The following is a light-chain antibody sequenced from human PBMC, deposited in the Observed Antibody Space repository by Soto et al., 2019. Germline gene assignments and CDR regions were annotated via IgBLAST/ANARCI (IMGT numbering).Light chain of an antibody. V-gene: IGKV1-5*03. Sequence: DTQMTQSPSTLSASVGVSVTITCRASQSISSWLAWYQLKPGKAPKLLISKASSLESGVPSRFSGSGSGTDFTLTISSLQPDDFATYYCQQYNSYAWTFGQGTKV. CDR1: QSISSW. CDR2: KAS. J-gene: IGKJ1*01. CDR3: QQYNSYAWT.